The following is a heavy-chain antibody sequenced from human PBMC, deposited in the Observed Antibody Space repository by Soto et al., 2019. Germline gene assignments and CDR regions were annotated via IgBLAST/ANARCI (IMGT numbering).Heavy chain of an antibody. D-gene: IGHD2-2*01. CDR1: GYSITSGYY. V-gene: IGHV4-38-2*01. CDR3: ARVGPDCNSASCILGRWLDP. CDR2: IHHTGGT. J-gene: IGHJ5*02. Sequence: PSETLSLTCAVSGYSITSGYYWGWIRQPPGKGLEWMGTIHHTGGTYYNPSLKSRVSMSIDTSKNQFSLRLSSVTAADTAVHYCARVGPDCNSASCILGRWLDPWGQGTLVTVSS.